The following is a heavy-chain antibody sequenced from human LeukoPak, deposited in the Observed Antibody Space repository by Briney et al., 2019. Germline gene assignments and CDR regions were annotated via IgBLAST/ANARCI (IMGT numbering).Heavy chain of an antibody. Sequence: GGSLRLSCAASGFTFRSYWMSWVRQAPGKGLEWVANINQGGSVKYYVDSVKGRFTISRDDAKNSLYVQMNSLRDEDTAVYYCARVGYSGRNHEYWGQGTLVTVSS. D-gene: IGHD1-14*01. CDR3: ARVGYSGRNHEY. CDR2: INQGGSVK. CDR1: GFTFRSYW. V-gene: IGHV3-7*01. J-gene: IGHJ4*02.